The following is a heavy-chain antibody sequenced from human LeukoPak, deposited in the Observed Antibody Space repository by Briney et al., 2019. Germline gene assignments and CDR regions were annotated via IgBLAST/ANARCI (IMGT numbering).Heavy chain of an antibody. Sequence: XWVSSISSXXSYIYYADSVKGRFTISRDNAKNSLYLQMNSLRAEDTAVYYCARALKDYGDYNGYYYYYGIDVWGQGTTVTVSS. CDR2: ISSXXSYI. D-gene: IGHD4-17*01. CDR3: ARALKDYGDYNGYYYYYGIDV. J-gene: IGHJ6*02. V-gene: IGHV3-21*01.